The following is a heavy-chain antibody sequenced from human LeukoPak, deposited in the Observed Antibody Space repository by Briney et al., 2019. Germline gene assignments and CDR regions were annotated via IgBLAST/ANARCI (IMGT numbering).Heavy chain of an antibody. CDR1: GFSVSAHY. Sequence: GGSLRLSCAVSGFSVSAHYMSWVRQAPGKGLECVSFLYTGGDTYYADSVKGRSTISRDNSKNTLYLQMNGLRAEDTAVYYCARGPGSRGIFDYWGQGTLVTVSS. D-gene: IGHD3-10*01. V-gene: IGHV3-53*01. CDR3: ARGPGSRGIFDY. CDR2: LYTGGDT. J-gene: IGHJ4*02.